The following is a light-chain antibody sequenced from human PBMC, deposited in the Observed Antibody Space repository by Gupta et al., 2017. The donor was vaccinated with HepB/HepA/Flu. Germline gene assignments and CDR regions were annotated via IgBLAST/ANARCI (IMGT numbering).Light chain of an antibody. J-gene: IGKJ2*01. Sequence: DIHMTQSPSSLSASVGDRVTITCQASQDSKNYLNWYQQKPGKAPKLLIYDVSNLERGVPSKFSGSKSGTHFAFTINTLQPDDIGTYFCQQYDSFPYTFGQGTKLEIK. CDR1: QDSKNY. CDR2: DVS. V-gene: IGKV1-33*01. CDR3: QQYDSFPYT.